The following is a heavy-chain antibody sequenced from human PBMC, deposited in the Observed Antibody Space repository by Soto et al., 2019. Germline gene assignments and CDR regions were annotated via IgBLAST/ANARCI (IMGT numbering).Heavy chain of an antibody. Sequence: QVQLLQSGAEVQKPGASVKVSCKASGYIFNYYGISWVRQAPGQGLEWMGWINGYNGDIKFAEKFQDIVTMTTSTATCPAEMELWSLRAEDTAVYYCARVDVAVVPAAMYDFDSWGQGTLVTVYS. CDR1: GYIFNYYG. CDR3: ARVDVAVVPAAMYDFDS. J-gene: IGHJ4*01. CDR2: INGYNGDI. D-gene: IGHD2-2*03. V-gene: IGHV1-18*04.